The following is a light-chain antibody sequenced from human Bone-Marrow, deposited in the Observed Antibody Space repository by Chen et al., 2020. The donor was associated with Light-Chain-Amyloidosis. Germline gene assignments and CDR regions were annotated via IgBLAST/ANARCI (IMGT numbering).Light chain of an antibody. V-gene: IGKV1-33*01. J-gene: IGKJ2*01. CDR2: DTS. CDR1: QDISSS. CDR3: QQCDNIPYT. Sequence: DIQMTQSPSSLSASMGDRVTITCQASQDISSSLNWYQQKQGEAPKLLIYDTSILETGVPSRFRGSGSGTHFTFTISSLQSEDFATYYCQQCDNIPYTFGQGTKLEIK.